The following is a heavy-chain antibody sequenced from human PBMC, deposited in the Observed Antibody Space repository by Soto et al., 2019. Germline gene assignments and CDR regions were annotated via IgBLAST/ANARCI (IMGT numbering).Heavy chain of an antibody. Sequence: SETLSLTCAFSGSSTISGGYSWSWLRQPPGKGLEWIGYISHSGSTYYNPSLKSRVTISVDRSKNQFSLKLSSVTAADTAVYYCARGGVLRYFDWLQYWGQGTLVTVSS. CDR3: ARGGVLRYFDWLQY. J-gene: IGHJ4*02. CDR1: GSSTISGGYS. V-gene: IGHV4-30-2*01. D-gene: IGHD3-9*01. CDR2: ISHSGST.